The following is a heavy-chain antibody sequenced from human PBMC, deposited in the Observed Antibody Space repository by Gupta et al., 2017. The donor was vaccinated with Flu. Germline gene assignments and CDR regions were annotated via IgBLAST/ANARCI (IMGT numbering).Heavy chain of an antibody. V-gene: IGHV1-69*08. CDR1: GGPFSSYT. Sequence: QVQLVQSGAEVKKPGSSVKVSCKASGGPFSSYTISWVRQAPGQGLEWMGRIIPILGRANYAQKFQGRVTITADKSTSTAYMELSSLRSEDTAVYYCARDYDYVWGSFQIPPHAFDIWGQGTMVTVSS. D-gene: IGHD3-16*01. J-gene: IGHJ3*02. CDR2: IIPILGRA. CDR3: ARDYDYVWGSFQIPPHAFDI.